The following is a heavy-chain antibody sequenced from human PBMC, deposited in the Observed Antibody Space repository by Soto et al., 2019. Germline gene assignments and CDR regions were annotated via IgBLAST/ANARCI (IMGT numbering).Heavy chain of an antibody. J-gene: IGHJ4*02. D-gene: IGHD3-3*01. CDR2: IYYSGST. Sequence: PSETLSLTCTVSGGSISSGGYYWSWIRQHPGKGLEWIGYIYYSGSTYYNPSLKSRVTISVDTSKNQFSLKLSSVTAADTAVYYCARDRRDFWSGSPAFDYWGQGTLVTVS. CDR1: GGSISSGGYY. V-gene: IGHV4-31*03. CDR3: ARDRRDFWSGSPAFDY.